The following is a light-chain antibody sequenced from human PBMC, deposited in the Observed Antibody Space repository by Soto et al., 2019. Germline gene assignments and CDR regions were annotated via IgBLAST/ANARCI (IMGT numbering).Light chain of an antibody. CDR3: QHYGTA. CDR1: QSVGSDY. V-gene: IGKV3-20*01. J-gene: IGKJ1*01. CDR2: GAS. Sequence: IVLTQSPGTLSLSPGERATLSCRASQSVGSDYLAWYQQRPGQAPRLLIYGASSRATGVPDRFSGSGSGTDFTLTISRLDSEDFAVYYCQHYGTAFGQGTKVEMK.